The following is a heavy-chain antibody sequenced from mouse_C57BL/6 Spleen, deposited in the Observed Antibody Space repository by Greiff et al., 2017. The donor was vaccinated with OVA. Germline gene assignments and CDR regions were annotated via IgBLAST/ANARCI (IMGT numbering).Heavy chain of an antibody. D-gene: IGHD1-1*01. V-gene: IGHV1-5*01. CDR3: TRYEVVATKNYFDY. CDR1: GYTFTSYC. Sequence: VQLKQSGPVLARPGASVKMSCKTSGYTFTSYCMHWVKQRPGQGLEWIGAIFPGNSDTSYNQTFKGKAKLTAVTSASTAYMELSSLTNEDSAVYYCTRYEVVATKNYFDYWGQGTTLTVSS. J-gene: IGHJ2*01. CDR2: IFPGNSDT.